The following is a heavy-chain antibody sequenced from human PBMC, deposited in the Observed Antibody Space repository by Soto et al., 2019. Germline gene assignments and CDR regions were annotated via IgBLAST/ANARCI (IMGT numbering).Heavy chain of an antibody. CDR3: ARTDQYCSSTSCYNLVY. Sequence: ASVKVSCKASGYTFSSYGITWVRQAPGQGLEWMGWISAYNGNTNYAQNFQGRVTMTADTSTSTAYMELRSLRSDDTAVYYCARTDQYCSSTSCYNLVYWGQGTLVTVSS. CDR2: ISAYNGNT. CDR1: GYTFSSYG. V-gene: IGHV1-18*04. D-gene: IGHD2-2*02. J-gene: IGHJ4*02.